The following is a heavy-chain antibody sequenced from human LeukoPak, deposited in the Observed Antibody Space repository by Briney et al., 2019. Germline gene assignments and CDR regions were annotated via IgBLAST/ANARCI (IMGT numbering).Heavy chain of an antibody. CDR2: INPHSGGT. Sequence: ASVKVSCKASGYTFTGYYVHWVRQAPGQGLEWMGWINPHSGGTNYAQKFQGRVTMTRDTSISTAYMELSRLRSDDTAVYYCARGDHYDVLTGFQTPSHLSDYWGQGTLVTVPS. J-gene: IGHJ4*02. V-gene: IGHV1-2*02. CDR1: GYTFTGYY. CDR3: ARGDHYDVLTGFQTPSHLSDY. D-gene: IGHD3-9*01.